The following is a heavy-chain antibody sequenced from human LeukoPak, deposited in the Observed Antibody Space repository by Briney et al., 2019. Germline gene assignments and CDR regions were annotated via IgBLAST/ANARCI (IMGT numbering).Heavy chain of an antibody. V-gene: IGHV3-73*01. CDR1: GFTFSDSA. D-gene: IGHD2-2*02. J-gene: IGHJ5*02. Sequence: GGSLRLSCAASGFTFSDSAIHWVRQASGKGLEWVARIRSKANSYATAYAASVQGRFTISRDDSKNTAYLQMNSLKTEDTAVYYCTRPDDEGYRTSSSCYTWDNWFDPWGQGTQVTVSS. CDR3: TRPDDEGYRTSSSCYTWDNWFDP. CDR2: IRSKANSYAT.